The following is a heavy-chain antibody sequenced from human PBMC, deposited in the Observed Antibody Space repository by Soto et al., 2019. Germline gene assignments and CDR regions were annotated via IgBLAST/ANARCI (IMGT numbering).Heavy chain of an antibody. CDR2: ISWNSGSI. V-gene: IGHV3-9*01. J-gene: IGHJ6*02. CDR3: AKGGRRGGRNLVLLWFGDV. D-gene: IGHD3-10*01. Sequence: LRLSCAASGFTFDDYAMHWVRQAPGKGLEWVSGISWNSGSIGYADSVKGRFTISRDNAKNSLYLQMNSLRAEDTALYYCAKGGRRGGRNLVLLWFGDVWGQGTTVTVSS. CDR1: GFTFDDYA.